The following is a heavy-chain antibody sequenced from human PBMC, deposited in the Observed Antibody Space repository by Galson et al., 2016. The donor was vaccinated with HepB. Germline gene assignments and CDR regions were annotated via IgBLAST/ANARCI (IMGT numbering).Heavy chain of an antibody. Sequence: SLRLSCAAAGFNFNNYAMHWVRQAPGKGLEWVSGIGGSGGGTHYADSVKGRFTISRDNSKNTLYLQLNSLRAEDTALYYCTKDQLIVIVPAAGNWFDPWGQGTLVTVSS. D-gene: IGHD2-2*01. CDR3: TKDQLIVIVPAAGNWFDP. J-gene: IGHJ5*02. CDR2: IGGSGGGT. CDR1: GFNFNNYA. V-gene: IGHV3-23*01.